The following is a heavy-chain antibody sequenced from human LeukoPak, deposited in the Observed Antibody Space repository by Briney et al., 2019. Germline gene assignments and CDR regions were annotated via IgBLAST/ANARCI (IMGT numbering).Heavy chain of an antibody. V-gene: IGHV3-9*01. CDR3: AKGRRYYYYGMDV. Sequence: GRSLRLSCAASGFTFDDYAMHWVRQAPGKGLEWVSGISWNSGSIGYADSVKGRFTISRDNAKNSLYLQMNSLRAEDTALYHCAKGRRYYYYGMDVWGQGTTVTVSS. CDR1: GFTFDDYA. CDR2: ISWNSGSI. J-gene: IGHJ6*02.